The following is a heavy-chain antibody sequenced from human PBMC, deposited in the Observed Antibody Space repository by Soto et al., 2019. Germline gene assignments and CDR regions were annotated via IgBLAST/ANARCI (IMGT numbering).Heavy chain of an antibody. CDR1: GYTFTSYD. J-gene: IGHJ6*02. V-gene: IGHV1-8*01. CDR2: MNPNSGNT. D-gene: IGHD6-6*01. Sequence: GASVKVSCKASGYTFTSYDINWVRQATGQGLEWMGWMNPNSGNTGYAQKFQGRVTMTRNTSISTAYMELSSLRSEDTAVYYCARGIAARHYYYYGMDVWGQGTTVTV. CDR3: ARGIAARHYYYYGMDV.